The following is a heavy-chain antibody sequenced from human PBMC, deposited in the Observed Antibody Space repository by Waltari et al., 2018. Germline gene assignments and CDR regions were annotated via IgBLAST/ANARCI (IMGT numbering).Heavy chain of an antibody. Sequence: QVQLVESGGGVVQPGTSLRLSCAASELTFSSYAMHWVRQAPGKGLEWVEVISYNARNIYYVDSVKGRFTISRDNSKKTLYLQMNSLRAEDTAVYYCARDYCDRTNCHGMDVWGQGTTVIVSS. J-gene: IGHJ6*02. V-gene: IGHV3-30*04. CDR1: ELTFSSYA. CDR3: ARDYCDRTNCHGMDV. D-gene: IGHD3-22*01. CDR2: ISYNARNI.